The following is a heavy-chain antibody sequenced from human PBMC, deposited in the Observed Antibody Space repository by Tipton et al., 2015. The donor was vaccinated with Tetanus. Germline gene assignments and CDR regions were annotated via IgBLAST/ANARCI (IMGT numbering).Heavy chain of an antibody. V-gene: IGHV3-21*01. J-gene: IGHJ4*02. CDR3: ARSHYSIIRLGDY. CDR1: GFSFSNYT. D-gene: IGHD4-11*01. Sequence: GSLRLSCAASGFSFSNYTMNWVRQAPGKGLEWVSSVSSSTSYIYYADSVKGRFTISRDNAKNSLYLQMNSLRAEDTAVYYCARSHYSIIRLGDYWGQGTLVTVSS. CDR2: VSSSTSYI.